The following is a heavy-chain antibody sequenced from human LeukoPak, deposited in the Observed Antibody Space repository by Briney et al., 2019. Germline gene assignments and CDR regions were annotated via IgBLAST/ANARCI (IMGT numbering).Heavy chain of an antibody. J-gene: IGHJ4*02. D-gene: IGHD5-24*01. CDR2: IYYSGST. CDR3: ARVRGGERWLQLPWDGHFDYFDY. V-gene: IGHV4-59*01. Sequence: SETLSLTCTVSGGSISSYYWSWIRQPPGKGLEWIGYIYYSGSTNYNPSLKSRVTISVDTSKNQFSLKPSSVTAADTAVYYCARVRGGERWLQLPWDGHFDYFDYWGQGTLVTVSS. CDR1: GGSISSYY.